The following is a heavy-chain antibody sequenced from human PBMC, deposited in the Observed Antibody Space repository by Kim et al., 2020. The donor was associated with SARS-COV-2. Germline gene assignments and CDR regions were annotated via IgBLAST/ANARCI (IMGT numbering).Heavy chain of an antibody. CDR3: AREGGDCGGDCYADAFDI. V-gene: IGHV3-21*01. J-gene: IGHJ3*02. CDR1: GFTFSSNS. Sequence: GGSLRLSCAASGFTFSSNSMNWVRQAPGKGLEWVSSISSSSSYIYSADAVKGRFTISSDNAKNSLYLQKNSLRAEDTAVYYGAREGGDCGGDCYADAFDIWGEGALGTASS. CDR2: ISSSSSYI. D-gene: IGHD2-21*02.